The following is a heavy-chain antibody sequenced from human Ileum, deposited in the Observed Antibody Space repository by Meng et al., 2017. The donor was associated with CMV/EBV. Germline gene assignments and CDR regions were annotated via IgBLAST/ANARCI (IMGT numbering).Heavy chain of an antibody. V-gene: IGHV4-4*07. CDR1: SGYISCYS. D-gene: IGHD2-15*01. CDR3: ARGDPDGYCAGGSCYRYWYFDV. Sequence: QVRVAVSWRGLVTYPESLSLPGTGSSGYISCYSWCWIRQPAGKGLEWIGRIYSSVGANYSPSLKSRATMSVDMSKNEVSLKLSAVTAADTAVYYCARGDPDGYCAGGSCYRYWYFDVWGRGTLVTVSS. CDR2: IYSSVGA. J-gene: IGHJ2*01.